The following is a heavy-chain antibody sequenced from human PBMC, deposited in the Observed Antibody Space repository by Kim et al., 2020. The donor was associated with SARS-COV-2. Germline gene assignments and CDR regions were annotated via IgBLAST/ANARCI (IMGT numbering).Heavy chain of an antibody. CDR3: ARIDSIVYGSGSYYPYYFDY. Sequence: GGSLRLSCAASGFTFSSYEMNWVRQAPGKGLEWVSYISSSGSTIYYADCVKGRFTISRDNAKNSLYLQMNSLRAEDTAVYYCARIDSIVYGSGSYYPYYFDYWGQGTLVTVSS. CDR1: GFTFSSYE. CDR2: ISSSGSTI. D-gene: IGHD3-10*01. J-gene: IGHJ4*02. V-gene: IGHV3-48*03.